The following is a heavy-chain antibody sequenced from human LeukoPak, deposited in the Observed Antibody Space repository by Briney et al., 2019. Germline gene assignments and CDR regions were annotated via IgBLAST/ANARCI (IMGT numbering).Heavy chain of an antibody. V-gene: IGHV3-7*01. J-gene: IGHJ4*02. CDR2: INQDGSAE. CDR1: GFTFTNNW. CDR3: ARDVSRTFDY. D-gene: IGHD2/OR15-2a*01. Sequence: GGSLRLSCAASGFTFTNNWMTWVRQSPGKGLEWVAHINQDGSAERYVDSVKGRFTISRDNAQNSLYLQMDNLRAEDTAVYYCARDVSRTFDYWGQGTLVTVSS.